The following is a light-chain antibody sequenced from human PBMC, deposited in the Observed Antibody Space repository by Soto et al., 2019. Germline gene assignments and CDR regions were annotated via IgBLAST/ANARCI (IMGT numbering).Light chain of an antibody. CDR2: DVS. Sequence: QSALTQPASVSGSPGQSITISCTGTSSDVGGYNFVSWYQQHPGKAPKLMIYDVSNRPSGVSDRFSGSKSGNTASLSISGLQAEDEADYFCSSYTTYTTGTTLVFGTGTKVTVL. J-gene: IGLJ1*01. CDR1: SSDVGGYNF. V-gene: IGLV2-14*03. CDR3: SSYTTYTTGTTLV.